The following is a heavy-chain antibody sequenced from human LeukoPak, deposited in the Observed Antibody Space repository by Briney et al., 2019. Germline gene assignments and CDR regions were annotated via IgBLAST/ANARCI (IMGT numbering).Heavy chain of an antibody. CDR2: IKQDGSEK. J-gene: IGHJ6*02. D-gene: IGHD5-12*01. V-gene: IGHV3-7*01. CDR1: GFTFSSYW. CDR3: ARGRVLASWDDYYYYGMDV. Sequence: GGSLRLSCAASGFTFSSYWMSWVRQAPGKGLEWVANIKQDGSEKYYVDSVKGRFTISRDNAKNSLYLQMNSLRAEDTAVYYCARGRVLASWDDYYYYGMDVWGQGTTVTVSS.